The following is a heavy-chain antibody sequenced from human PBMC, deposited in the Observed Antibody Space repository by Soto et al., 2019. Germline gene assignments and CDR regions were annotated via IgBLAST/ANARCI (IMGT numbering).Heavy chain of an antibody. V-gene: IGHV3-7*01. CDR3: ARGVGRHFDWLLSFAFDI. CDR2: IKQDGSEK. Sequence: GGSLRLSCAASGFTFSSYWMSWVRQAPGKGLEWVANIKQDGSEKYYVDSVKGRFTISRDNAKNSLYLQMNSLRAEDTAVYYCARGVGRHFDWLLSFAFDIWGQGTMVTVSS. J-gene: IGHJ3*02. CDR1: GFTFSSYW. D-gene: IGHD3-9*01.